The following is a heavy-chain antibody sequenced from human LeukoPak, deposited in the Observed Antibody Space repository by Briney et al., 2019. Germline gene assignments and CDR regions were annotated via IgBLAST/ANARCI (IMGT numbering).Heavy chain of an antibody. V-gene: IGHV4-59*01. CDR2: IYYSGST. Sequence: SETLSLTCTGSGGSISSYYWSWIRQPPGKGLEWIGYIYYSGSTNYNPSLKSRVTISVDTSKNHFSLKLSSVTAADTAVYYCARATYYDILTGYLFDYWGQGTLVTVSS. J-gene: IGHJ4*02. D-gene: IGHD3-9*01. CDR3: ARATYYDILTGYLFDY. CDR1: GGSISSYY.